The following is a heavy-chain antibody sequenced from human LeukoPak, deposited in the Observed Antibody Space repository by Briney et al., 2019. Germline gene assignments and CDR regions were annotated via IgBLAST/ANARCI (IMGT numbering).Heavy chain of an antibody. CDR2: ISYDGSNK. J-gene: IGHJ4*02. D-gene: IGHD3-3*01. V-gene: IGHV3-30-3*01. CDR3: ARDQYDTWSRRGNFDS. CDR1: GFTFSSYA. Sequence: GGSLRLSCAASGFTFSSYAMHWVRQAPGKGLEWVAVISYDGSNKYYADSVKGRFTISRDNTKNSLYLQMNNLRAEDTAVFYCARDQYDTWSRRGNFDSWGQGTLVIVSS.